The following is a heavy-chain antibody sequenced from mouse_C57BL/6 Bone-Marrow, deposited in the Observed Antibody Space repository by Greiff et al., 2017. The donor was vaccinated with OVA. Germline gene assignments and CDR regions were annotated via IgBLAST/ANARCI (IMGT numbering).Heavy chain of an antibody. V-gene: IGHV5-17*01. CDR1: GFTFSDYG. J-gene: IGHJ3*01. D-gene: IGHD2-2*01. CDR3: ARPSGYDVIAY. Sequence: EVKLVESGGGLVKPGGSLKLSCAASGFTFSDYGMHWVRQAPEKGLEWVAYISSGSSTIYYADTVKGRFTISRDNAKNTLFLQMTSLRSEDTAMYYWARPSGYDVIAYWGQGTLVTVSA. CDR2: ISSGSSTI.